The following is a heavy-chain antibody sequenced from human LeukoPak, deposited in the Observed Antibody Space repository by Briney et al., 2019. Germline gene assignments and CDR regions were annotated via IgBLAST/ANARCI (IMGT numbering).Heavy chain of an antibody. J-gene: IGHJ6*03. CDR1: GFSFGNFG. D-gene: IGHD1-1*01. V-gene: IGHV3-30*02. CDR3: AKEAYNWNVRYYYYYYMDV. CDR2: TRHDGSNK. Sequence: GGSLRLSCVASGFSFGNFGMHWVRQAPGKGLEWVAFTRHDGSNKYYADSVEGRFTISRDNSKNTLSLQMNSLRAEDTAVYYCAKEAYNWNVRYYYYYYMDVWGKGTTVTISS.